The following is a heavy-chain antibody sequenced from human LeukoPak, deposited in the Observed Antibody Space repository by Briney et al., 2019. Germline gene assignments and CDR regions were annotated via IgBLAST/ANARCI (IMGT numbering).Heavy chain of an antibody. CDR2: IYYSGST. Sequence: PSETLSLTCTVSGGSISSGGYYWNWIRQYPGKDLEWVGYIYYSGSTYYNPSLQSRVTISLDTSNNQFSLKLSSVTAADTAVYYCVRCHGSGTTPLNWGQGILVTVSS. D-gene: IGHD3-10*01. CDR3: VRCHGSGTTPLN. V-gene: IGHV4-31*03. J-gene: IGHJ4*02. CDR1: GGSISSGGYY.